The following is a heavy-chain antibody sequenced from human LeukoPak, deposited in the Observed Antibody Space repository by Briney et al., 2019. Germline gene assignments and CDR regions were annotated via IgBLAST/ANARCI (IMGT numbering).Heavy chain of an antibody. D-gene: IGHD3-22*01. J-gene: IGHJ6*03. CDR1: GYTFTSYG. CDR3: ARDRPYYYDSSGQVSMDV. CDR2: ISAYNGNT. Sequence: ASVKVSCKASGYTFTSYGISWVRQAPGQGLEWMGWISAYNGNTNYAQKLQGRVTMTTDTSTSTAYMELRSLRSDDTAVYNCARDRPYYYDSSGQVSMDVWGKGTTVTVSS. V-gene: IGHV1-18*01.